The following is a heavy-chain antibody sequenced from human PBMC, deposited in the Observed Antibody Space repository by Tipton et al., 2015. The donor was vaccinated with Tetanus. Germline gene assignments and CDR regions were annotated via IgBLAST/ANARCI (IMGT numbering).Heavy chain of an antibody. CDR3: ARASGLAEYPWDFEY. Sequence: SLRLSCAASGFTLSDYYMSWIRQAPGKGLEWVSYISSSGRTIYYTDSVKGRFTISRDNAKNSLFLQMNSLRAEGTAVYYCARASGLAEYPWDFEYWGQGTLVTVSS. D-gene: IGHD2/OR15-2a*01. CDR2: ISSSGRTI. V-gene: IGHV3-11*01. J-gene: IGHJ4*02. CDR1: GFTLSDYY.